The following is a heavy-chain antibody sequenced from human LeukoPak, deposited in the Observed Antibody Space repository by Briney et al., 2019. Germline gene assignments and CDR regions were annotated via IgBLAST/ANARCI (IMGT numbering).Heavy chain of an antibody. Sequence: PSETLSLTCTVSGYSISSGYYWGWIRQPPGKGLEWIGSIYHSGSTYYNPSLKSRVTISVDTSKNQFSLKLSSVTAADTAVYYCARGGKVGYCSGGSCYHADSFDYWGQGTLVTVSS. CDR3: ARGGKVGYCSGGSCYHADSFDY. J-gene: IGHJ4*02. CDR2: IYHSGST. V-gene: IGHV4-38-2*02. CDR1: GYSISSGYY. D-gene: IGHD2-15*01.